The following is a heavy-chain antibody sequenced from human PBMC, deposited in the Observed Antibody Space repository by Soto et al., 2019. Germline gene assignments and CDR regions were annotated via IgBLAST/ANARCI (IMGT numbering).Heavy chain of an antibody. J-gene: IGHJ4*02. CDR1: GFTFSSYA. D-gene: IGHD6-13*01. V-gene: IGHV3-23*01. Sequence: GGSLRLSCAASGFTFSSYAMNWARQAPGKGLEWVSVISGSGGSTYYADSVKGRFTISRDNSKNTLYLQMNSLRAEDTAVYYCAYSSTPFDFWGQGTLVPVSS. CDR2: ISGSGGST. CDR3: AYSSTPFDF.